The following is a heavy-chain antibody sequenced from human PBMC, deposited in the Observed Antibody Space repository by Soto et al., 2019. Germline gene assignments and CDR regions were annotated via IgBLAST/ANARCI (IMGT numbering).Heavy chain of an antibody. J-gene: IGHJ6*02. V-gene: IGHV4-39*01. Sequence: PSETLSLTCTVSGGSISSSSYYWGWIRQPPGKGLEWIGSIYYSGSTYYNPSLKSRVTISVGTSKNQFSLKLSSVTAADTAVYYCAGGYYDFWSGINYYYYGMDVWGQGTTVTVSS. CDR2: IYYSGST. CDR1: GGSISSSSYY. CDR3: AGGYYDFWSGINYYYYGMDV. D-gene: IGHD3-3*01.